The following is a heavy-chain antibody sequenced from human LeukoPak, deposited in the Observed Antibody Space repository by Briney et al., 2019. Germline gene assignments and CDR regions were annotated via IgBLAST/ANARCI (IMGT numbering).Heavy chain of an antibody. Sequence: ASVKVSCKASGYSFSQYGISWVRKAPGQGLEWVGWITAYNGNTKLLQKFQGRLTLTIDTSTSTAYMELRGLRHDDTAVYYCARDLGIKIDYWGQGTLVTVSS. CDR2: ITAYNGNT. J-gene: IGHJ4*02. V-gene: IGHV1-18*01. D-gene: IGHD7-27*01. CDR3: ARDLGIKIDY. CDR1: GYSFSQYG.